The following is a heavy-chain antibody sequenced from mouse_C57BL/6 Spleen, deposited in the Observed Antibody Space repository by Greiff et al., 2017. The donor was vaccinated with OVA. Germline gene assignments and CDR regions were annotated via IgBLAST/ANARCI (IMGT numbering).Heavy chain of an antibody. V-gene: IGHV1-55*01. D-gene: IGHD1-1*01. CDR2: IYPGSGST. CDR3: ARSYYAAMDY. J-gene: IGHJ4*01. CDR1: GYTFTSFW. Sequence: QVQLQQPGAELVKPGASVKMSCKASGYTFTSFWITWVKQRPGKGLEWIGAIYPGSGSTNYNEQFKSKATLTVDTSSSAAYMQLSSLTSEDSAVYYCARSYYAAMDYWGQGTSVSVSS.